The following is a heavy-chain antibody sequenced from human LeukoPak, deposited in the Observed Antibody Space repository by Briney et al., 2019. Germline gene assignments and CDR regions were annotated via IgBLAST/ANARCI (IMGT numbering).Heavy chain of an antibody. V-gene: IGHV3-74*01. CDR2: INSDGSST. CDR3: ARVYYGSGSYYTGSYYYGMDV. CDR1: GFTFSSYW. Sequence: GVSLRLSCAASGFTFSSYWMHWVRQAPGKGLVWVSRINSDGSSTSYADSVKGRFTISRDNAKNTLYLQMNSLRAEDTAVYYCARVYYGSGSYYTGSYYYGMDVWGQGTTVTVSS. J-gene: IGHJ6*02. D-gene: IGHD3-10*01.